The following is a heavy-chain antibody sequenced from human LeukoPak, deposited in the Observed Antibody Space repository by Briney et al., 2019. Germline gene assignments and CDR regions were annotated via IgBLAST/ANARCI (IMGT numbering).Heavy chain of an antibody. D-gene: IGHD2/OR15-2a*01. Sequence: GGSLRLSCAASGFTFDDYATHWVRQAPGKGLEWVSGISWNSGSIGYADSVKGRFTISRDNAKNSLYLQMNSLRAEDTALYYCAKAKYGTHYYFDYWGQGTLVTVSS. J-gene: IGHJ4*02. CDR3: AKAKYGTHYYFDY. CDR2: ISWNSGSI. V-gene: IGHV3-9*01. CDR1: GFTFDDYA.